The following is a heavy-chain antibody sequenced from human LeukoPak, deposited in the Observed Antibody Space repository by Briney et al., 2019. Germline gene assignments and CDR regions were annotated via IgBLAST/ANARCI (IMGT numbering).Heavy chain of an antibody. Sequence: PSETLSLTCSVSGGSISLSYYYWGWIRQPPGKALEWIGSVYYSGTTYYNPSLKSRVTISVDTSKHQFSLKLSSVTAADTAVYYCATEGPMVRGRNAFDIWGQGTMVTVSS. CDR2: VYYSGTT. D-gene: IGHD3-10*01. V-gene: IGHV4-39*01. CDR1: GGSISLSYYY. CDR3: ATEGPMVRGRNAFDI. J-gene: IGHJ3*02.